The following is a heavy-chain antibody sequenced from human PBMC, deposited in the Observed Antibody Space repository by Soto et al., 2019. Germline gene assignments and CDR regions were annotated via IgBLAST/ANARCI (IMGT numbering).Heavy chain of an antibody. V-gene: IGHV1-69*01. D-gene: IGHD2-15*01. J-gene: IGHJ6*02. CDR2: IIPIFGTA. Sequence: QVQLVQSGAEVKKPGSSVMVSCKASGGTFSSYAISWVRQAPGQGLEWMGGIIPIFGTANYAQKFQGRVTITADESTSTAYMELSSLRSEDTAVYYCAFTAAGFDYYGMDVWGQGTTVTVSS. CDR3: AFTAAGFDYYGMDV. CDR1: GGTFSSYA.